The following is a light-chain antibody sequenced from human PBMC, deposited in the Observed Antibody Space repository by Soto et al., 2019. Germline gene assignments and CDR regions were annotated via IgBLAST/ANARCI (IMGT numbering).Light chain of an antibody. CDR2: TTS. Sequence: EVVMTQSPATVSVSPGERTSLSCRASQSVGTNLGWYQQKPGQAPRLLISTTSTRATGVPARFSGSGSGTEFTLTSSILQSEDIAVYYCQQYANWPLTFGGGTKV. CDR1: QSVGTN. CDR3: QQYANWPLT. J-gene: IGKJ4*01. V-gene: IGKV3-15*01.